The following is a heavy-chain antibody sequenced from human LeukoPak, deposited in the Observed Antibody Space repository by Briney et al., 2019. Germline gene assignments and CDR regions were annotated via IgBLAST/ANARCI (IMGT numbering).Heavy chain of an antibody. V-gene: IGHV3-74*03. D-gene: IGHD3-10*01. CDR3: ARNYGAGLVDY. J-gene: IGHJ4*02. CDR1: GFTFSNYW. Sequence: GGSLRLSCAASGFTFSNYWVYWVRQAPGKGLVWVSRINTDGISTTYADSVKGRFTISRDNAKNTLFLQMNSLRAEDTAVYYCARNYGAGLVDYWGQGTLVTVSS. CDR2: INTDGIST.